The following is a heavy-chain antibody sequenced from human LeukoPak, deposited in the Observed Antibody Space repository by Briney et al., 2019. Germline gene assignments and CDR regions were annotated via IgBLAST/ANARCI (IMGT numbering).Heavy chain of an antibody. V-gene: IGHV1-69*04. D-gene: IGHD2-2*01. CDR3: ANDEKRECSSTSCYAGVGY. CDR1: GDTFSSYA. CDR2: ITPFLGIA. Sequence: SVKVSCKASGDTFSSYAINWVRQAPGQGPEWMGRITPFLGIANYPQKFQGRVTITADESTTTVYMELSSLRSEDTAVYYCANDEKRECSSTSCYAGVGYWGQGTLVTVSS. J-gene: IGHJ4*02.